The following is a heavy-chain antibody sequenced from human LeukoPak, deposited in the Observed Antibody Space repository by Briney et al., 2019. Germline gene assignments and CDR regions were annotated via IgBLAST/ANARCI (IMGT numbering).Heavy chain of an antibody. Sequence: MPSETLSLTCAVYGGSFSGYYWSWIRQPPGKRLEWIGEINHSGSTNYNPSLKSRVTISVDTSKNQFSLKLSSVTAADTAVYYYARARRDSGYYKVDYWGQGTLVTVSS. CDR3: ARARRDSGYYKVDY. CDR1: GGSFSGYY. J-gene: IGHJ4*02. CDR2: INHSGST. D-gene: IGHD3-3*01. V-gene: IGHV4-34*01.